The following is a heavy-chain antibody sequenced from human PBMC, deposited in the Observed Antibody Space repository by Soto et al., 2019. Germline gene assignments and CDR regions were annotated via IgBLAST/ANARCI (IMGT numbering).Heavy chain of an antibody. V-gene: IGHV1-2*02. CDR3: ARAVTMVRGVIYWFDP. J-gene: IGHJ5*02. D-gene: IGHD3-10*01. CDR1: GYTFTGYY. Sequence: GASVKVSCKASGYTFTGYYVHWVRQAPGQGLEWMGWINPNSGGTNYAQKFQGRVTMTRDTSISTAYMELSRLRSDDTAVYYCARAVTMVRGVIYWFDPWGQGTLVTVSS. CDR2: INPNSGGT.